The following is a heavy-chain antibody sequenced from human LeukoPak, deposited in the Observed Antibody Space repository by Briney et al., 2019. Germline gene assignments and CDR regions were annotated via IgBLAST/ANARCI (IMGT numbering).Heavy chain of an antibody. J-gene: IGHJ4*02. V-gene: IGHV1-69*13. CDR1: GGTFSSYA. CDR2: IIPIFGTA. Sequence: ASVKVSCKASGGTFSSYAISWVRQAPGQGLEWMGGIIPIFGTANYAQKFQGRVTITADESTSTAYMELSSLRSEDTAVYYCGRDLGGRSGYWGQGTLVTVSS. CDR3: GRDLGGRSGY. D-gene: IGHD1-26*01.